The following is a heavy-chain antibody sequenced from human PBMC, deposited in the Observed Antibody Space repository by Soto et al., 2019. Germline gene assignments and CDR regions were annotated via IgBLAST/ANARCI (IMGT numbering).Heavy chain of an antibody. D-gene: IGHD3-10*01. CDR2: IYHSGST. CDR3: ARGPLCFGELFGPGSSYDIDV. J-gene: IGHJ6*02. CDR1: GGSISSSNW. Sequence: SETLSLTCAVPGGSISSSNWWSWVRQPPGKGLEWIGEIYHSGSTNYNPSLKSRVTISVDKSKNQFSLKLSSVTAADTAVYYCARGPLCFGELFGPGSSYDIDVWGQGTTVPVSS. V-gene: IGHV4-4*02.